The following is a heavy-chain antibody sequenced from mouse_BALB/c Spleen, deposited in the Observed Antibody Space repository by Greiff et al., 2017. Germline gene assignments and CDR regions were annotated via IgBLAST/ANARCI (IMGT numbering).Heavy chain of an antibody. CDR1: GYTFTSYW. D-gene: IGHD2-14*01. CDR3: ARRGNYRQYYYAMDY. Sequence: VQLQQSGAELAKPGASVKMSCKASGYTFTSYWMHWVKQRPGQGLEWIGYINPSTGYTEYNQKFKDKATLTADKSSSTAYMQLSSLTSEDSAVYYCARRGNYRQYYYAMDYWGQGTSVTVSS. V-gene: IGHV1-7*01. J-gene: IGHJ4*01. CDR2: INPSTGYT.